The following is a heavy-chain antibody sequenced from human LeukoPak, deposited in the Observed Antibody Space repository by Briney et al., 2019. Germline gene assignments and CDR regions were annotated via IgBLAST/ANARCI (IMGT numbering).Heavy chain of an antibody. J-gene: IGHJ4*02. D-gene: IGHD4-23*01. V-gene: IGHV4-34*01. CDR2: INDRGHT. CDR1: GGSFSGYH. Sequence: SETLFLTCAVHGGSFSGYHWNWIRQFPGKGLEWIGEINDRGHTNYNPSLESRVTISVDTSKKQFSLKLSSVAAADTAVYYCARDPTTVVTTPYYFDFWGQGTLVTVSS. CDR3: ARDPTTVVTTPYYFDF.